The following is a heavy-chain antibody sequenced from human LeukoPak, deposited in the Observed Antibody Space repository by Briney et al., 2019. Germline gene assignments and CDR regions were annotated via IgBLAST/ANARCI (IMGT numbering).Heavy chain of an antibody. CDR1: AGSISSSSYY. J-gene: IGHJ4*02. D-gene: IGHD1-26*01. Sequence: SQTLSLTCTVSAGSISSSSYYCGWIREPPWNGPQLIGSIYYSGSTYYNPSLKSRVTISVDTSKKQFSLKVSSVTAADTAVYYCARGGSGSYDIDYWRQGTLVTVCS. CDR2: IYYSGST. CDR3: ARGGSGSYDIDY. V-gene: IGHV4-39*07.